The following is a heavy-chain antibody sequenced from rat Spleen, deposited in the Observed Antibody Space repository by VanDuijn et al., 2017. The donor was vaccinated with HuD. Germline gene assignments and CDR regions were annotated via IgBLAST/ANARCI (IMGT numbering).Heavy chain of an antibody. Sequence: QVQVKESGPGLVQPSQTLSLTCTVSGFSLTSNGVSWVRQTPGKGLEWIAAISSGGSTYYNSLLKSRLSITRDISESQVFLKMNSLQTEDTATYYCARANRESYAHFDHWGQGVMVTVSS. V-gene: IGHV2S12*01. CDR1: GFSLTSNG. CDR2: ISSGGST. J-gene: IGHJ2*01. CDR3: ARANRESYAHFDH. D-gene: IGHD1-12*01.